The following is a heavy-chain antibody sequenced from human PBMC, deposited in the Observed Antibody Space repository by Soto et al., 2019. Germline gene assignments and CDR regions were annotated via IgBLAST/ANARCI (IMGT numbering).Heavy chain of an antibody. V-gene: IGHV1-46*01. D-gene: IGHD3-10*01. J-gene: IGHJ6*02. CDR1: GYTFTCYY. Sequence: GASVKVSCKASGYTFTCYYMHWVRQAPGQGLEWMGIINPSGGSTSYAQKFQGRVTMTRDTSTSTVYMELSSLRSEDTAVYYCARDLRPYGSGSYYNATPYYGMDVWGQGTTVTVSS. CDR2: INPSGGST. CDR3: ARDLRPYGSGSYYNATPYYGMDV.